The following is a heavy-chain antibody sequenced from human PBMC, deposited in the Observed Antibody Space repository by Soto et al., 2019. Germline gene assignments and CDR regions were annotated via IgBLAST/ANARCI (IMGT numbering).Heavy chain of an antibody. CDR3: ATITMARGAPNFDY. Sequence: QVQLVQSGAEVKKPGSSVKVSCKASGGTFSSYSINWVRQAPGQGLEWVGRIRPFLDTTNYAQKFQGRVTITADKSTSTAYLELNSLRSEDTAVYYCATITMARGAPNFDYWGQGTRVTVSS. CDR2: IRPFLDTT. D-gene: IGHD3-10*01. CDR1: GGTFSSYS. J-gene: IGHJ4*02. V-gene: IGHV1-69*08.